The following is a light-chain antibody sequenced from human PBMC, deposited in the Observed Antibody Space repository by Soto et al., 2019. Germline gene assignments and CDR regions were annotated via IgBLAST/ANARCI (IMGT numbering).Light chain of an antibody. CDR1: SSDVGGYNY. CDR3: CSSAPESTYV. CDR2: EGT. V-gene: IGLV2-8*01. Sequence: QSALTQPPSASGSPGQSVTISCTGTSSDVGGYNYVSWYQQHPGKAPKLMIYEGTQRPSGVSNRISGATSGNAASLTISGLQADDEADYFCCSSAPESTYVFGTGTKVTVL. J-gene: IGLJ1*01.